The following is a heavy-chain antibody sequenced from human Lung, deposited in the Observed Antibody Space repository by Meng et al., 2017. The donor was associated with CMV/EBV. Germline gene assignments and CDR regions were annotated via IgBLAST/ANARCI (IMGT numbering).Heavy chain of an antibody. CDR2: IYWDDDK. D-gene: IGHD1-26*01. Sequence: CTFSGCPLISGVGVGWFRQPAGTPLECRALIYWDDDKTYSPSLKDRLTITKDTSKKLVVLTMTSMDPVDAATYYCAHKPRGSTEFDAWGQGTLVTVSS. J-gene: IGHJ5*02. V-gene: IGHV2-5*02. CDR3: AHKPRGSTEFDA. CDR1: GCPLISGVG.